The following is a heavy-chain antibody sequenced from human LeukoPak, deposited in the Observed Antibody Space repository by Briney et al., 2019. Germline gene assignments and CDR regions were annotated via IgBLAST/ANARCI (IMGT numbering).Heavy chain of an antibody. V-gene: IGHV1-46*01. CDR1: GYTFTSYG. CDR3: ARGRGYYYDSSGYLLPFDY. J-gene: IGHJ4*02. D-gene: IGHD3-22*01. CDR2: INPSGGST. Sequence: ASVKVSCKASGYTFTSYGISWVRQAPGQGLEWMGIINPSGGSTSYAQKFQGRVTMTRDMSTSTVYMELSSLRSEDTAVYYCARGRGYYYDSSGYLLPFDYWGQGTLVTVSS.